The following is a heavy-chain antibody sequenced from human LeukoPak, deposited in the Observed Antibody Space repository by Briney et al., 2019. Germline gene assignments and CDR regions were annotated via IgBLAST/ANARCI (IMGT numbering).Heavy chain of an antibody. CDR1: GFTFSSYA. Sequence: GRSLRLSCAASGFTFSSYAMHWVRQAPGKGLEWVAVISYDGSNKYYADSVKGRFTISRDNSKNTLYLQMNSLRAEDTAVYYCAEPDAGSNGYGDVWGQGTTVTVSS. J-gene: IGHJ6*02. CDR3: AEPDAGSNGYGDV. D-gene: IGHD3-22*01. V-gene: IGHV3-30*04. CDR2: ISYDGSNK.